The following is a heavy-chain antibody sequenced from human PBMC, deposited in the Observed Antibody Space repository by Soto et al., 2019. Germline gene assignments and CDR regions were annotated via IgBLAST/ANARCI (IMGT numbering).Heavy chain of an antibody. V-gene: IGHV3-33*01. CDR1: GFTFRSYG. Sequence: QVQLVASGGGVVQPGRSLRLSCAASGFTFRSYGMHWVRQAPGKGLVWVAVIWYDGGNKYYADSVKGRFTITSDNSKNTMHLQMDSLGGKDTAVYYCARGNGHNSGNFDYWGQGTLVTVSS. CDR2: IWYDGGNK. CDR3: ARGNGHNSGNFDY. J-gene: IGHJ4*02. D-gene: IGHD6-13*01.